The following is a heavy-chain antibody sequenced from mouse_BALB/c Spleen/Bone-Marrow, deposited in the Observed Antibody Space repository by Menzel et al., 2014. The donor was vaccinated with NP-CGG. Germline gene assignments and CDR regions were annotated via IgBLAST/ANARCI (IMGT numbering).Heavy chain of an antibody. CDR1: GFSLTSYG. D-gene: IGHD1-2*01. Sequence: VKLQESGPGLVQPSQSLSITCTVSGFSLTSYGVHWVRQSPGKGLEWLGVIWGGGSTDYNAAFISRLSISKDNSKSXVFFKMNSLQANDTAIYYCARSSHYYGYYYAMDYWCQGTSVTVSS. J-gene: IGHJ4*01. V-gene: IGHV2-2*02. CDR2: IWGGGST. CDR3: ARSSHYYGYYYAMDY.